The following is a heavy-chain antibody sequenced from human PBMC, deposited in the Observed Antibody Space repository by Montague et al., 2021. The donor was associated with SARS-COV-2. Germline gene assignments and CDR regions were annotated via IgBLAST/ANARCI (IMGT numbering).Heavy chain of an antibody. CDR1: GASISSSSYY. D-gene: IGHD3-10*01. V-gene: IGHV4-39*01. CDR2: IFYSGST. CDR3: ASMVRAQVYYFDY. J-gene: IGHJ4*02. Sequence: SETLSLTCTVSGASISSSSYYWGWIRQPPGKGLEWIGSIFYSGSTDYNPSLKSRVTISLDTSKNQFSLKLSSVTAADTAVYYCASMVRAQVYYFDYWGQGTLVTVSS.